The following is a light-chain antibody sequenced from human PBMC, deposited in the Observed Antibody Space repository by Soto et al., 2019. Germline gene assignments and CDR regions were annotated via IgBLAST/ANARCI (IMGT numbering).Light chain of an antibody. J-gene: IGKJ5*01. V-gene: IGKV3-15*01. Sequence: EFVLTQSACTLSLSPGERATLSWRASQSVSATYLAWYQQKPGQAPRLLLYGASTGATGLPARFSGSGYGTEFILTINSLQAEDCAVYYCQQYYNWPRTFGQGTRLEIK. CDR2: GAS. CDR3: QQYYNWPRT. CDR1: QSVSATY.